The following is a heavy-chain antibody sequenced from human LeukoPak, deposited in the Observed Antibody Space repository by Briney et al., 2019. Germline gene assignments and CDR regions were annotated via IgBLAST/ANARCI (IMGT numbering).Heavy chain of an antibody. CDR1: GYTFTSYD. D-gene: IGHD2-2*01. J-gene: IGHJ5*02. V-gene: IGHV1-8*03. CDR2: MNPNSGNT. CDR3: AREGTYQTSLFDP. Sequence: ASVKVSCKASGYTFTSYDINWVRQATGQGLEWMGWMNPNSGNTGYAQKFQGRVTITRNTSISTAYMELSSLRSEDTAVYYCAREGTYQTSLFDPWGQGTLVTVSS.